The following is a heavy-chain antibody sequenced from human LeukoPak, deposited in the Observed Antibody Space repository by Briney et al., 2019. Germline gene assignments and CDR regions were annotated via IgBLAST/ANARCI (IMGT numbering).Heavy chain of an antibody. Sequence: GGSLRLSCAASGLTFSSYGIHWVRQAPGKGPEWVAFVHYDGSNKYYADSVKGRFTVSRDNSKNTVYLEMNSLNSEDTAVYYCAKDPWDYWGQGTLVTVSS. CDR2: VHYDGSNK. V-gene: IGHV3-30*02. J-gene: IGHJ4*02. CDR1: GLTFSSYG. CDR3: AKDPWDY.